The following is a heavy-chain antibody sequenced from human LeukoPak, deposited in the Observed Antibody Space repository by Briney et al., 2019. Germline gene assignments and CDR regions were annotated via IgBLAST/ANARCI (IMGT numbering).Heavy chain of an antibody. V-gene: IGHV1-8*01. D-gene: IGHD6-19*01. CDR1: GYTFTSYD. CDR2: MNPNSGNT. J-gene: IGHJ6*02. CDR3: ARGTSYSSGWYDYYYYGMDV. Sequence: VASVKVSCTASGYTFTSYDINWVRQATGQGLEWMGWMNPNSGNTGYAQKFQGRVTMTRNTSISTAYMELSSLRSEDTAVYYCARGTSYSSGWYDYYYYGMDVWGQGTTVTVSS.